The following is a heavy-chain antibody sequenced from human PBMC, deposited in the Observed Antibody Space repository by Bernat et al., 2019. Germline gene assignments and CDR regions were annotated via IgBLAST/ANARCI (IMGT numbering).Heavy chain of an antibody. D-gene: IGHD5-18*01. CDR2: ISTSSNTL. V-gene: IGHV3-48*02. CDR1: GFTFSSYS. Sequence: EVQLVESGGGLVQPGGSLRLSCAASGFTFSSYSMNWVRQAPGQGLEWVAYISTSSNTLDYADSVMGRFTVSRDNARNSLFLQMNSLRDEDTAMYYCARLRGYSYGYADFWGQGTMVTVSS. J-gene: IGHJ4*02. CDR3: ARLRGYSYGYADF.